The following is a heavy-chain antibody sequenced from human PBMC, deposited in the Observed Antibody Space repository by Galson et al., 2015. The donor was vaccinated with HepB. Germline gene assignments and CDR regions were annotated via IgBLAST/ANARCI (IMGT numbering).Heavy chain of an antibody. D-gene: IGHD3-3*01. CDR3: ARHPRVLRFLEWSPGAFDI. Sequence: QSGAEVKKPGESLKISCKGSGYSFTSYWIGWVRQMPGKGLEWMGIIYPGDSDTRYSPSFQGQVTISADKSISTAYLQWSSLKASDTAMYYCARHPRVLRFLEWSPGAFDIWGQGTMVTVSS. CDR2: IYPGDSDT. CDR1: GYSFTSYW. J-gene: IGHJ3*02. V-gene: IGHV5-51*01.